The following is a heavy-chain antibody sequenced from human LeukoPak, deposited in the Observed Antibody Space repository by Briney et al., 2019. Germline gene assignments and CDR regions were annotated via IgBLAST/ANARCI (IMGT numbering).Heavy chain of an antibody. D-gene: IGHD3-10*01. CDR2: INPNSGGT. J-gene: IGHJ6*02. V-gene: IGHV1-2*02. Sequence: ASVKVSCKASGYTFTGYYMHWVRQAPGQGLEWMGWINPNSGGTKYAQKFQGRVTMTRDTSISTAYMELSRLRSDYTAVYYCAREFSGSGSYWVRGMDVWGQGTTVTVSS. CDR1: GYTFTGYY. CDR3: AREFSGSGSYWVRGMDV.